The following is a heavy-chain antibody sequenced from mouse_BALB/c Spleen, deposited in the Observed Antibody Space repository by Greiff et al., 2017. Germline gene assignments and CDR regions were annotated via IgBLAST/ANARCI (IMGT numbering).Heavy chain of an antibody. CDR3: ARRYEGYFDV. D-gene: IGHD2-14*01. CDR1: GFTFSSYT. J-gene: IGHJ1*01. CDR2: ISNGGGST. Sequence: EVKLVESGGGLVQPGGSLKLSCAASGFTFSSYTMSWVRQTPEKRLEWVAYISNGGGSTYYPDTVKGRFTISRDNAKNTLYLQMSSLKSEDTAMYYCARRYEGYFDVWGAGTTVTVSS. V-gene: IGHV5-12-2*01.